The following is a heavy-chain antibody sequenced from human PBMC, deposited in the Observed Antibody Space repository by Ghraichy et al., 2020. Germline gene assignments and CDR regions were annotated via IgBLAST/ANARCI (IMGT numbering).Heavy chain of an antibody. CDR2: INSRSDTI. Sequence: GESLNISCAASGFPFSSYSMDWVRQAPGEGLEWVASINSRSDTIFYTDSVKGRFAISRDNAKNSLFLQVNSLRAEDTAVYYCARGYNYDFNWYFDLWGRGSLVTV. CDR1: GFPFSSYS. D-gene: IGHD5-18*01. CDR3: ARGYNYDFNWYFDL. J-gene: IGHJ2*01. V-gene: IGHV3-21*01.